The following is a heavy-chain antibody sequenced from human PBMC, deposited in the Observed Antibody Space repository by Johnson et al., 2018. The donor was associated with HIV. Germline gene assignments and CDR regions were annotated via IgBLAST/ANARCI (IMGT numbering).Heavy chain of an antibody. Sequence: QVQLVESGGGVVQPGGSLRLSCAASGFTFSSYAMHWVRQAPGKGLEWVAVISSDGSNKYYGDSVKGRFTISRDNSKNTVFLQMNSLRGDDTAVYSCARPRIEVLPAGAFDIWGPGTMVTVSS. D-gene: IGHD2-2*01. J-gene: IGHJ3*02. CDR2: ISSDGSNK. V-gene: IGHV3-30*04. CDR3: ARPRIEVLPAGAFDI. CDR1: GFTFSSYA.